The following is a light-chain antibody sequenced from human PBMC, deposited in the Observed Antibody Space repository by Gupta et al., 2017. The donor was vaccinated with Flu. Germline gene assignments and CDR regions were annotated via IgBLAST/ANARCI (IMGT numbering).Light chain of an antibody. Sequence: QAVVTQEPSLTVSPGGTVTLTCGSSTGAVTDGHYPYWFQQRPGQAPWALIYDISNKNYWTPARFSGSLHGGKAALTLSGAQPEDEADYYCLLQYSDTRRVFGGGTKLTVL. J-gene: IGLJ3*02. CDR3: LLQYSDTRRV. CDR2: DIS. V-gene: IGLV7-46*01. CDR1: TGAVTDGHY.